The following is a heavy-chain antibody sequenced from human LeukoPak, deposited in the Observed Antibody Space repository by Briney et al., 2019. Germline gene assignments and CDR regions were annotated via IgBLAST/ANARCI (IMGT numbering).Heavy chain of an antibody. CDR2: INPNSGGT. D-gene: IGHD6-19*01. J-gene: IGHJ4*02. CDR1: GYSFTNYG. CDR3: ARDPAYSSGWYY. Sequence: ASVKVSCKASGYSFTNYGISWVRQAPGQGLEWMGWINPNSGGTNYAQKFQGRVTMTRDTSISTAYMELSRLRSDDTAVYYCARDPAYSSGWYYWGQGTLVTVSS. V-gene: IGHV1-2*02.